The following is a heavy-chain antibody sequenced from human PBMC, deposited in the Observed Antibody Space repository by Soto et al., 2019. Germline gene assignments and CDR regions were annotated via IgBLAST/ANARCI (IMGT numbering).Heavy chain of an antibody. J-gene: IGHJ4*02. Sequence: QIQLVQSGAEVKKPGASVKVSCKASGYTFSSYHITWVRQAPGQGLEWMGWISAYSGNTNYAQNLQGRVTMTTDPSTSTAYMELRSLRSYDTAVYYCARDLPPVDYWGQGTLVTVSS. CDR1: GYTFSSYH. V-gene: IGHV1-18*01. CDR2: ISAYSGNT. CDR3: ARDLPPVDY.